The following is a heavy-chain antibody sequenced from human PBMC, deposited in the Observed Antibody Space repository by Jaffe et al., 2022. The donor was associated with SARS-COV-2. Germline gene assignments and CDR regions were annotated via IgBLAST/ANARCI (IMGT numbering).Heavy chain of an antibody. V-gene: IGHV1-2*02. CDR2: INPNSGGT. Sequence: QVQLVQSGAEVKKPGASVKVSCKASGYTFTGYYMHWVRQAPGQGLEWVGWINPNSGGTNYAQKFQGRVTMTRDTSISTAYMELSRLRSDDTAIYYCATCSSTSCYGLDYWGQGTLVTVSS. CDR3: ATCSSTSCYGLDY. CDR1: GYTFTGYY. J-gene: IGHJ4*02. D-gene: IGHD2-2*01.